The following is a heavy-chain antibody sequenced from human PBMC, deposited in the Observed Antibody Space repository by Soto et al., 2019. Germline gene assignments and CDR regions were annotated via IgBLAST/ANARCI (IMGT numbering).Heavy chain of an antibody. V-gene: IGHV4-39*01. J-gene: IGHJ4*02. CDR3: ARHKFDSRSWYKYFDS. CDR1: GDSISSNSYF. Sequence: SETLSLTCTVSGDSISSNSYFWGWIRQPPGKGLEWIAGIYYSGSTYYNPSLRSRVTMSVDTSKNHFSLRLSSVTAADTAVYYCARHKFDSRSWYKYFDSWGQGTLVTVSS. D-gene: IGHD6-13*01. CDR2: IYYSGST.